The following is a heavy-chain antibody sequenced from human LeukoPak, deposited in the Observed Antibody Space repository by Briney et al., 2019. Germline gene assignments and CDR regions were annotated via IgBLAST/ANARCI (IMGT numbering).Heavy chain of an antibody. CDR3: ARDLYRIVVVPHYFDY. CDR1: GFTFGSYE. V-gene: IGHV3-48*03. D-gene: IGHD3-22*01. Sequence: HPGGSLTLSCAASGFTFGSYEMNWVRQAPGKGLEWVSYISSSGSTMYYADSVKGRFTISRDNAKNSLYLQMNSLRAEDTAVYYCARDLYRIVVVPHYFDYWGQGTLVTVSS. CDR2: ISSSGSTM. J-gene: IGHJ4*02.